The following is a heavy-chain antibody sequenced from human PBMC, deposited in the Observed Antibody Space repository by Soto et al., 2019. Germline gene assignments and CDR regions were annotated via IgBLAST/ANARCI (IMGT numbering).Heavy chain of an antibody. Sequence: QVQLVESGGGVVQPGRSLRLSCAASGFTFSSYGMHWVRQAPGKGLEWVAVIWYDGSNKYYADSVKGRFTISRDNSKNTLYLQMNSLRAEDTAVYYCARESGYSSSWYSEYFQHWGQGTLVTVSS. CDR3: ARESGYSSSWYSEYFQH. J-gene: IGHJ1*01. D-gene: IGHD6-13*01. V-gene: IGHV3-33*01. CDR2: IWYDGSNK. CDR1: GFTFSSYG.